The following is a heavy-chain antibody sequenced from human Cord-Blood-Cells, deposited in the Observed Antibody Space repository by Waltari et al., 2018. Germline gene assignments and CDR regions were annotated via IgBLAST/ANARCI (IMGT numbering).Heavy chain of an antibody. CDR2: INHSGST. J-gene: IGHJ6*02. V-gene: IGHV4-34*01. CDR3: AREDYYYGMDV. Sequence: QVQLQQWGAGLFTPSETLSLTCAAYGGSFSGYYWSWIRQPPGKGLEWIGEINHSGSTNYNPSLKSRVTISVDTSKNQFSLKLSSVTAADTAVYYCAREDYYYGMDVWGQGTTVTVSS. CDR1: GGSFSGYY.